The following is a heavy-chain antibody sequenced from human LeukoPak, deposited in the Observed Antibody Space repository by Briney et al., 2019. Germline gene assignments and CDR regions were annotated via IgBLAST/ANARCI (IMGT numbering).Heavy chain of an antibody. D-gene: IGHD6-19*01. CDR3: ARTGPVAGFDS. CDR2: TYHRSKWFN. V-gene: IGHV6-1*01. CDR1: GDSVSSVSAA. J-gene: IGHJ4*02. Sequence: SQTLSLTCAISGDSVSSVSAAWNWIRQSPSSGLEWLGNTYHRSKWFNDYAGPVKSRLSINADTFRNQFSLQLSSVTPEDSAVYYCARTGPVAGFDSWGQGTLVTVSS.